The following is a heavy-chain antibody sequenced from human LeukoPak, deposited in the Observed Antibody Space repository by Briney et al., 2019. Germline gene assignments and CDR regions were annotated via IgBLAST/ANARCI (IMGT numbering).Heavy chain of an antibody. J-gene: IGHJ4*02. CDR3: AKATAPSYYDILTGLFDY. D-gene: IGHD3-9*01. CDR2: ISGSGGST. Sequence: GALRLSCAASGFTFSSYAMSWVRQAPGKGLEWVSAISGSGGSTYYADSVKGRFTISRDNSKNTLYLQTNSLRAEDTAVYYCAKATAPSYYDILTGLFDYWGQGTLVTVSS. CDR1: GFTFSSYA. V-gene: IGHV3-23*01.